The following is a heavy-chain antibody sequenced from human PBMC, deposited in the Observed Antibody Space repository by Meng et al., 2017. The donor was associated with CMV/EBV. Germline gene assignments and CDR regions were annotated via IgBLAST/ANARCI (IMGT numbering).Heavy chain of an antibody. Sequence: CAVYGGSFSGYYWSWIRQPPGKELEWIGEINHSGSTNYNPSLKSRVTISVDTSKNQFSLKLSSVTAADTAVYYCAGFWSGYLRLFDYWGQGTLVTVSS. J-gene: IGHJ4*02. D-gene: IGHD3-3*01. CDR1: GGSFSGYY. CDR3: AGFWSGYLRLFDY. CDR2: INHSGST. V-gene: IGHV4-34*01.